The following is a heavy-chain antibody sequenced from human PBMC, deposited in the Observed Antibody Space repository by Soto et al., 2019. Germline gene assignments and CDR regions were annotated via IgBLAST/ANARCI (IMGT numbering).Heavy chain of an antibody. Sequence: PGGSLRLSCAASGFTFSSYGMHWVRQAPGKGLEWVAVISYDGSNKYYADSVKGRFTISRDNSKNTLYLQMNSLRAEDTAVYYCAKMFSIWFGELLGALDIWGQGTMVTVSS. V-gene: IGHV3-30*18. J-gene: IGHJ3*02. CDR3: AKMFSIWFGELLGALDI. D-gene: IGHD3-10*01. CDR2: ISYDGSNK. CDR1: GFTFSSYG.